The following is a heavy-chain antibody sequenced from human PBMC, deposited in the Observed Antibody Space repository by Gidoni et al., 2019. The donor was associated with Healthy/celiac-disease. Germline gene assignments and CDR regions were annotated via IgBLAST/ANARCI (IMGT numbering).Heavy chain of an antibody. D-gene: IGHD2-8*01. J-gene: IGHJ4*02. CDR1: GFTFSSSG. Sequence: QVQLVESGGGVVQPGRSLRLSCAASGFTFSSSGMHWVRQAPGKGLEWVAVIWYDGSNKYYADSVKGRFTISRDNSKNTLYLQMNSLRAEDTAVYYCAREGYCTNGVCYPLYYFDYWGQGTLVTVSS. CDR2: IWYDGSNK. CDR3: AREGYCTNGVCYPLYYFDY. V-gene: IGHV3-33*01.